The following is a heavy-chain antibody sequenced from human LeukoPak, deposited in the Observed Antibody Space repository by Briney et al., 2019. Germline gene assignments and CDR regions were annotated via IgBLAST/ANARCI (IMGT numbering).Heavy chain of an antibody. CDR3: TREPGYSIGWGVDN. CDR1: GFTFSSYA. CDR2: IGGSDGST. Sequence: GGSLRLSCAASGFTFSSYAMSWVRQAPEKGLEWVSTIGGSDGSTDYADSVKGRFTISRDNFKNTLYLQMKSLRVEDTAVYYCTREPGYSIGWGVDNWGQGTLVTVSS. D-gene: IGHD6-19*01. V-gene: IGHV3-23*01. J-gene: IGHJ4*02.